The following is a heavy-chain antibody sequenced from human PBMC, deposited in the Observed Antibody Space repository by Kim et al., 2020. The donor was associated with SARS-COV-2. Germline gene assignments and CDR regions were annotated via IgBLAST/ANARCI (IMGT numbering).Heavy chain of an antibody. CDR3: ARDSAFKYSSSWVFDP. J-gene: IGHJ5*02. Sequence: SHKRRVTISVDTSKNQFSLKLSSVTAADTAVYYCARDSAFKYSSSWVFDPWGQGTLVTVSS. V-gene: IGHV4-59*01. D-gene: IGHD6-13*01.